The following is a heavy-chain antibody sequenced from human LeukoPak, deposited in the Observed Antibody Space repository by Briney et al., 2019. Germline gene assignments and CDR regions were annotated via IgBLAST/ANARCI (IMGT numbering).Heavy chain of an antibody. J-gene: IGHJ4*02. Sequence: GGSLRLSCAASGFTFSSYGMHWVRQAPGKGLEWVAVISYDGSNKYYADSVKGRFTISRDNSKNTLYLQMNSLRAEDTAVYYCAKGRGVLTTANDYWGQGTLVTASS. CDR3: AKGRGVLTTANDY. V-gene: IGHV3-30*18. D-gene: IGHD3-3*01. CDR1: GFTFSSYG. CDR2: ISYDGSNK.